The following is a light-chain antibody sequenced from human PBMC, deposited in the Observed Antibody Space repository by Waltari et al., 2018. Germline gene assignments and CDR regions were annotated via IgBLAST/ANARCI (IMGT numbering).Light chain of an antibody. J-gene: IGLJ2*01. CDR2: DVS. Sequence: SALTQPASVSGSPGQSITISCTGTSRDVGGYNSVPWYQDHPGQAPKVIIYDVSNRPSGVSDRFSGSKSGNTASLTISGLQAEDEADYYCSSQSSNDVVLFGGGTKLTVL. CDR1: SRDVGGYNS. CDR3: SSQSSNDVVL. V-gene: IGLV2-14*03.